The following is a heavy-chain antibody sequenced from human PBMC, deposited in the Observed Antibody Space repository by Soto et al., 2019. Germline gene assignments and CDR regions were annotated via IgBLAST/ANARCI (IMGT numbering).Heavy chain of an antibody. D-gene: IGHD2-21*01. CDR3: ARGAIDHGDF. V-gene: IGHV1-2*02. Sequence: QVQVVQSGPEVKKPGASVRVSCKASGYTFTAYYVHWVRQAPGRGLEWVGWINPKSGGTKYAQNFQGRVTMTRDASINTAYMDLRNLRSDDTAVYFCARGAIDHGDFWGQGTLVTVSS. J-gene: IGHJ4*02. CDR2: INPKSGGT. CDR1: GYTFTAYY.